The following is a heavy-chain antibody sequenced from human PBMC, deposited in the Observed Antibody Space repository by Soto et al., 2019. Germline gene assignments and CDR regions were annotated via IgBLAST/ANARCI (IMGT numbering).Heavy chain of an antibody. D-gene: IGHD2-21*02. Sequence: QITLKESGPTLVKPTQTLTLTCTFSGFSLSTGGVGVGWIRQPPGKALEWLALIYWDDDKRYSPSLKSRLTIHKDTSKNQVVLTMTNMDPVDTGTYYCAHSRCGGDCLQSYSSHYYYGMDVWGQGTTVTVSS. V-gene: IGHV2-5*02. CDR2: IYWDDDK. J-gene: IGHJ6*02. CDR1: GFSLSTGGVG. CDR3: AHSRCGGDCLQSYSSHYYYGMDV.